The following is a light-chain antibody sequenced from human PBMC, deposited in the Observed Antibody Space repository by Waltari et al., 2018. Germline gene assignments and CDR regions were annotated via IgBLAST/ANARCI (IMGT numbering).Light chain of an antibody. Sequence: DIQMTQSPSPLSASVGDRVTIPCRESQTIYNSLNWYQHKPGKAPKLLISDTSTLQSGVPSRFSGRGSGTEFTLTISRLQPEDFGTYHCQQSYTLPYTFGQGTKLDI. CDR1: QTIYNS. J-gene: IGKJ2*01. CDR3: QQSYTLPYT. V-gene: IGKV1-39*01. CDR2: DTS.